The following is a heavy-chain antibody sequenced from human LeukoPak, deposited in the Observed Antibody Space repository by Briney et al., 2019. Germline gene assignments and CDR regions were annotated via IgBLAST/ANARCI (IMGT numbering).Heavy chain of an antibody. D-gene: IGHD2/OR15-2a*01. CDR1: GYTFTGYY. CDR2: INPNSGGT. V-gene: IGHV1-2*06. J-gene: IGHJ4*02. Sequence: EASVKVSCKASGYTFTGYYMHWVRQAPGQGLEWMGRINPNSGGTNYAQKFQGRVTMTRDTSISTAYMELSRLRSDDTAVYYCARDIYFLEPPPYYFDYWGQGTLVTVSS. CDR3: ARDIYFLEPPPYYFDY.